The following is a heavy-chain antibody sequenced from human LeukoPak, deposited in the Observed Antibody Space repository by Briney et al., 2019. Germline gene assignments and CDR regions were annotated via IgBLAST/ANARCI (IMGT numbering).Heavy chain of an antibody. CDR1: GFSFSSFA. V-gene: IGHV3-48*04. CDR2: ISSSSSTR. CDR3: ARGATVWARMDV. D-gene: IGHD4-17*01. J-gene: IGHJ6*03. Sequence: GGSLRLSCAASGFSFSSFAMTWVRQAPGKGLEWVSYISSSSSTRYYADSVKGRFTISRDNAKNSLYLQMNSLRAEDTAVYYCARGATVWARMDVWGKGTTVTVSS.